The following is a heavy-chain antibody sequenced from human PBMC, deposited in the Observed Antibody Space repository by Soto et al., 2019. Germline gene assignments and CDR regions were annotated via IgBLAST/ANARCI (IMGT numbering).Heavy chain of an antibody. CDR1: GGSLSDHS. CDR3: ARQRLSMIRGGLAP. D-gene: IGHD3-10*01. V-gene: IGHV4-34*02. J-gene: IGHJ5*02. Sequence: QVQLQQWGAGLLRPSETLSLACTLYGGSLSDHSWSWIRQSPGGELEWIGEIDRRGNTNYSPSFNSRVNISVDSSKNELSLSLRSVTATNTALYFCARQRLSMIRGGLAPWGQGTQVVVSS. CDR2: IDRRGNT.